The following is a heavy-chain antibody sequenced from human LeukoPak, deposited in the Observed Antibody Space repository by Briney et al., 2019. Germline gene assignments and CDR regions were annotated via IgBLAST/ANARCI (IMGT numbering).Heavy chain of an antibody. CDR2: INHSGST. CDR1: GGSFSGYY. CDR3: ASSRYYYDSSGYFHREFDY. V-gene: IGHV4-34*01. D-gene: IGHD3-22*01. Sequence: SETLSLTCAVYGGSFSGYYWSWIRQPPGKGLEWIGEINHSGSTNYNPSLKSRVTISVDTSKNQFSLKLSSVTAADTAVYYRASSRYYYDSSGYFHREFDYWGQGTLVTVSS. J-gene: IGHJ4*02.